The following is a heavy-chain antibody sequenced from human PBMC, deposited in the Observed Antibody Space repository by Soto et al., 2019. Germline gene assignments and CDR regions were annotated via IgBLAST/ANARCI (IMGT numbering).Heavy chain of an antibody. D-gene: IGHD3-22*01. CDR1: GGTFSSYT. V-gene: IGHV1-69*02. CDR2: IIPILGIA. Sequence: SVKVSCKTSGGTFSSYTSSWVRQAPGQGLEWMGRIIPILGIANYAQKFQGRVTITADKSTSTAYMELSSLRSEDTAVYYCARVEYDSSGYYNYYYGMDVWGQGTTVTVSS. CDR3: ARVEYDSSGYYNYYYGMDV. J-gene: IGHJ6*02.